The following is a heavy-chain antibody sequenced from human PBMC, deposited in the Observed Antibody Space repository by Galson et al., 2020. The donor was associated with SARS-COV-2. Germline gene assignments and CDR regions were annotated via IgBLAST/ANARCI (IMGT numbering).Heavy chain of an antibody. D-gene: IGHD6-13*01. Sequence: KIGESLKISCKGSGYSFTSYWIGWVRQMPGKGLEWLGIIYPGDSDTRYSPSFQGQVTISADKSISTAYLQWSSLKASDTAMYYCARGPIAAAGLFDYWGQGTLVTVSS. J-gene: IGHJ4*02. V-gene: IGHV5-51*01. CDR1: GYSFTSYW. CDR3: ARGPIAAAGLFDY. CDR2: IYPGDSDT.